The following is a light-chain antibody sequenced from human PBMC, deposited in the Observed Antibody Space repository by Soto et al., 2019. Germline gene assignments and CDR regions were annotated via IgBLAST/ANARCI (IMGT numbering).Light chain of an antibody. CDR3: QQYGRSPWT. J-gene: IGKJ1*01. CDR2: DAS. CDR1: QSVSSSY. V-gene: IGKV3-20*01. Sequence: EIVLTQSPGTLSLSPGDRATLSCRASQSVSSSYLAWYQQKPGQAPGLLIYDASNRATGIPDRFSGSGSGTDFTLTISRLEPEDFAVYYCQQYGRSPWTFGQGTKVEVK.